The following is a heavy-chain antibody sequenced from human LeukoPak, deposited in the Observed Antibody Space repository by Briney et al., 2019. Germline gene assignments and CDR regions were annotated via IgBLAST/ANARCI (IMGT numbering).Heavy chain of an antibody. CDR2: IIPIFGTA. Sequence: SVKVSCKASGGTFSSYAISWVRQAPGQGLEWMGRIIPIFGTANYAQKFQGRVTITTDESTSTAYMELSSLRSEDTAVYYCAREDIVVVVAASHFDYWGQGSLVTVSS. J-gene: IGHJ4*02. CDR3: AREDIVVVVAASHFDY. D-gene: IGHD2-15*01. CDR1: GGTFSSYA. V-gene: IGHV1-69*05.